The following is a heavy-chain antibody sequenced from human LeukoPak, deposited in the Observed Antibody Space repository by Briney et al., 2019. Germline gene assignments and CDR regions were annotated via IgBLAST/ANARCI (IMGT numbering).Heavy chain of an antibody. CDR2: IYYRGYT. D-gene: IGHD3-3*01. Sequence: SETLSLTCTVSGGSISSYYWGWIRQPPGKGLEWIASIYYRGYTYYNPSLKSRVTISVDTSKNQFSLKLSSVTAADTAVYYCATGCDDFLYYMDVWGKGTTVTVSS. CDR3: ATGCDDFLYYMDV. V-gene: IGHV4-39*07. CDR1: GGSISSYY. J-gene: IGHJ6*03.